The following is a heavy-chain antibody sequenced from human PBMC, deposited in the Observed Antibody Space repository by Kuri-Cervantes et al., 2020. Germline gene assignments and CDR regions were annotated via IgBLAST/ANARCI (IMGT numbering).Heavy chain of an antibody. D-gene: IGHD6-19*01. V-gene: IGHV4-34*01. CDR3: ARVGAIAVAGPDY. J-gene: IGHJ4*02. Sequence: GSLRLSCAVYGGSFSGYYWSWIRQPPGKGLEWIGEINHSGSTNYNPSLKSRVTISVDTSKNQFSLKLSSVTAADTAVYYCARVGAIAVAGPDYWGQGTLVTVSS. CDR1: GGSFSGYY. CDR2: INHSGST.